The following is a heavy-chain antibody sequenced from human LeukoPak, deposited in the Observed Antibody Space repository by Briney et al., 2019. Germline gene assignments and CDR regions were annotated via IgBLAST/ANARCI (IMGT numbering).Heavy chain of an antibody. J-gene: IGHJ4*02. Sequence: GGSLRLPCAASGFTFSAYWMSWVRQAPGKGLEWLANIKQDGSDKQYVDSVKGRFAISRDNAKTSVYLQMNSLRAEDTAVYYCVSTTRSSPFDNWGQGTLVTVSS. CDR3: VSTTRSSPFDN. V-gene: IGHV3-7*01. CDR1: GFTFSAYW. D-gene: IGHD1-1*01. CDR2: IKQDGSDK.